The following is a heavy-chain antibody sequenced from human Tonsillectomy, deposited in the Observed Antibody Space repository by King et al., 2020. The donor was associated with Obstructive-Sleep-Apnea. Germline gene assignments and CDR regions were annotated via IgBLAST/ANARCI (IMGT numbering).Heavy chain of an antibody. CDR1: GFTFDDYA. CDR3: AKGRGSGSYYNFYY. D-gene: IGHD3-10*01. Sequence: VQLVESGGGLVQPGRSLRLSCAASGFTFDDYAMHWVRQAPGKGLEWVSGISWNSGSIGYADSVKGRFTISSDNAKNSLYLQMNSLRAEDTALYYCAKGRGSGSYYNFYYWGQGTLVTVSS. V-gene: IGHV3-9*01. J-gene: IGHJ4*02. CDR2: ISWNSGSI.